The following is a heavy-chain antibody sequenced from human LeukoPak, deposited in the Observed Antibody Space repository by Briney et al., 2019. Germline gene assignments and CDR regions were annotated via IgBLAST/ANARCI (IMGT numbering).Heavy chain of an antibody. Sequence: SETLSLTCAVSGGSISSSNWWSWVRQPPGKGLEWIGETYHSGNTYYNPSLKSRVTISVDTSKNQFSLKLSSVTAADTAVYYCAGTLYSSGWYPNFDYWGQGTLVTVSS. CDR3: AGTLYSSGWYPNFDY. CDR1: GGSISSSNW. J-gene: IGHJ4*02. V-gene: IGHV4-4*02. CDR2: TYHSGNT. D-gene: IGHD6-19*01.